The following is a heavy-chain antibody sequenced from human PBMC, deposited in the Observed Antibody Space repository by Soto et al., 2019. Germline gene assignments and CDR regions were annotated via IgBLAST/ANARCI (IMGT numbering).Heavy chain of an antibody. V-gene: IGHV4-59*01. J-gene: IGHJ6*02. Sequence: SETLSLTCTVSGGSISSYYWSWIRQPPGKGLEWIGYIYYSGSTNYNPSLKSRVTISVDTSKNQFSLKLSSVTAADTAVYYCARKRYSGYAFYYGMDVWGQGTTVTVSS. CDR3: ARKRYSGYAFYYGMDV. CDR1: GGSISSYY. CDR2: IYYSGST. D-gene: IGHD5-12*01.